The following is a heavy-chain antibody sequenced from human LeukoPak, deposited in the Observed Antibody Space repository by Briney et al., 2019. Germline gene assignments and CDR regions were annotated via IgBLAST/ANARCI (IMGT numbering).Heavy chain of an antibody. CDR2: INQDGSAK. Sequence: GGSLRLSCADSGFLFSNSWMAWVRQAPGRGLEWLANINQDGSAKTCVDSVKGRFTISRDNAKNSLYLQVNSLRDEDTAVYYCARDLFPNYYGSGFLQYYYYYGMDVWGQGTTVTVSS. CDR3: ARDLFPNYYGSGFLQYYYYYGMDV. V-gene: IGHV3-7*01. D-gene: IGHD3-10*01. J-gene: IGHJ6*02. CDR1: GFLFSNSW.